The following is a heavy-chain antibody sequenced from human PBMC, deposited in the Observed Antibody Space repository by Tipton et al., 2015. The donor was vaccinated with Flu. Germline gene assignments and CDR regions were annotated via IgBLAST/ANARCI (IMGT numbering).Heavy chain of an antibody. CDR1: GGTFSSYA. V-gene: IGHV1-69*01. CDR3: ARRAGDDYGDYDRGSSGTVYYYYGMDV. Sequence: QLVQSGAEVKKPGSSVKVSCKASGGTFSSYAISWVRQAPGQGLEWMGGIIPIFGTANYAQKFQGRVTITADESTSTAYMELSSLRSGDTAVYYCARRAGDDYGDYDRGSSGTVYYYYGMDVWGQGTTVTVSS. D-gene: IGHD4-17*01. CDR2: IIPIFGTA. J-gene: IGHJ6*02.